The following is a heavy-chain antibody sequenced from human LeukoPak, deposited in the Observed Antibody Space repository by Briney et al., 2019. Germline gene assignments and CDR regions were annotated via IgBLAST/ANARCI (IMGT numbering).Heavy chain of an antibody. CDR2: IYANGNT. V-gene: IGHV3-53*01. D-gene: IGHD3-16*01. CDR3: VSYEQKLSDWYFDL. Sequence: PGGSLRLACAASGFSVSGKYLTWVRQAPGKGLEWVSLIYANGNTDYADSVKGRFTISRDISKNTIYLQMNSLRADGTAVYYCVSYEQKLSDWYFDLWGRGTLVTVSS. CDR1: GFSVSGKY. J-gene: IGHJ2*01.